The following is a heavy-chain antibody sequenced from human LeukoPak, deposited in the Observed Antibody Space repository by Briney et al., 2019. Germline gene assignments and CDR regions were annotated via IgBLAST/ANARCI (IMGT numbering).Heavy chain of an antibody. CDR3: AREAYCRGDCCSYDAFDI. Sequence: PGGSLRLSCAASGFTFDDYGMSWVRQAPGKGLEWVSGINWNGGSTGYADSVKGRFTISRDNAKNSLYLQMNSLRAEDTALYYCAREAYCRGDCCSYDAFDIWGQGKIVTVSS. J-gene: IGHJ3*02. CDR2: INWNGGST. V-gene: IGHV3-20*04. CDR1: GFTFDDYG. D-gene: IGHD2-21*01.